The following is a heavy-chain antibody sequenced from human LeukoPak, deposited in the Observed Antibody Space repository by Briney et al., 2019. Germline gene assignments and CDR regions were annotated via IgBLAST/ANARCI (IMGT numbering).Heavy chain of an antibody. J-gene: IGHJ4*02. CDR3: AKTAGWPYYFDY. V-gene: IGHV3-23*01. Sequence: GGSLRLSCAASGFTFSSSAMSWVRQVPGKGLEWVSGISSSGGSTYYADSVKGRFTISRDNSKNTLYLQMNSLRAEDTAVYYCAKTAGWPYYFDYWGQGTLVTVSS. D-gene: IGHD5-24*01. CDR1: GFTFSSSA. CDR2: ISSSGGST.